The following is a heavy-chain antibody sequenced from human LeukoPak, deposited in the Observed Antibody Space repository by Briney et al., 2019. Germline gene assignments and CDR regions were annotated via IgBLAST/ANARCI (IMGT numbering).Heavy chain of an antibody. CDR2: IWYDGSNK. CDR1: GFTFSSYG. Sequence: PGRSLRLSCAASGFTFSSYGMHWVRQAPGKGLEWVAVIWYDGSNKYYADSVKGRFTISRDNSKNTLYLQMNSLRAEDTAVYYCAKDSYYYDSSGHLPQAPGGMDVWGQGTTVTVSS. V-gene: IGHV3-33*06. J-gene: IGHJ6*02. CDR3: AKDSYYYDSSGHLPQAPGGMDV. D-gene: IGHD3-22*01.